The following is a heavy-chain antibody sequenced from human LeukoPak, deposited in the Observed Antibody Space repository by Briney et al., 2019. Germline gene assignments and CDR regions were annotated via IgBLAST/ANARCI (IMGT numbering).Heavy chain of an antibody. D-gene: IGHD5-18*01. Sequence: PGGSLRLSXVASGFTFGNYGMNWVRQAPGKGLEWVAGTNWNGGSTGYADSMKGRFTISRDNAKNSLYLQMNSLRAEDTAVYYCARDYGWDPAMVYFDSWGQGTLVTVSS. J-gene: IGHJ4*02. CDR2: TNWNGGST. CDR1: GFTFGNYG. CDR3: ARDYGWDPAMVYFDS. V-gene: IGHV3-20*04.